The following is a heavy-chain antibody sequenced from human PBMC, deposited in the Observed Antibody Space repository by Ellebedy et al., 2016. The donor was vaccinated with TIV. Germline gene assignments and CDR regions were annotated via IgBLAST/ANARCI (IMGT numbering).Heavy chain of an antibody. CDR1: GDSISSGAHY. CDR3: AGMRGAGLDV. CDR2: IYYTGDT. J-gene: IGHJ6*02. Sequence: SETLSLXXSVSGDSISSGAHYWSWIRQFPGRALEWIGYIYYTGDTYYTPSLRSRVMISVDMSKNQFSLNLTSMTAADTAVYYCAGMRGAGLDVWGQGTTVTVSS. D-gene: IGHD3-16*01. V-gene: IGHV4-31*03.